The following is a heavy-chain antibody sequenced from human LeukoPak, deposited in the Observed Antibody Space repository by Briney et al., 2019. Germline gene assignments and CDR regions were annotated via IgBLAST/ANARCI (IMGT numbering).Heavy chain of an antibody. J-gene: IGHJ4*02. CDR3: AKGRRDGYKGYFDY. CDR1: GFTFSSYD. Sequence: GGSLRLSCAASGFTFSSYDMHWVRQATGKGLEWVSAIGTAGDTYYPGSVKGRFTISRDNSKNTLYLQMNSLRAEDTAVYYCAKGRRDGYKGYFDYWGQGTLVTVSS. V-gene: IGHV3-13*01. D-gene: IGHD5-24*01. CDR2: IGTAGDT.